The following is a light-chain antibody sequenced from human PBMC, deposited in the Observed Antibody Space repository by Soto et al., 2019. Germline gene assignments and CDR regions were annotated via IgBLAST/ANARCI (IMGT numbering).Light chain of an antibody. CDR1: ENIFKY. Sequence: DIQMIQSPATLSASVGDRITITCRASENIFKYVAWYQQTSGSAPNLLIYAASDLESGVPSRFSGSGSGTAFSLNIDNLQPNDSATYYCQHYNTRSIAFGGGTKVDVK. CDR2: AAS. J-gene: IGKJ4*01. V-gene: IGKV1-5*01. CDR3: QHYNTRSIA.